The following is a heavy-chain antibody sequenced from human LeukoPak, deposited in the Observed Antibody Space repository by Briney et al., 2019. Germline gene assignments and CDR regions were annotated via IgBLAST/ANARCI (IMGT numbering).Heavy chain of an antibody. V-gene: IGHV4-34*01. CDR2: INHSGST. J-gene: IGHJ6*03. Sequence: PSETLSLTCAVYGGSFSGYYWSWIRQPPGKGLEWTGEINHSGSTNYNPSLKSRVTISVDTSKNQFSLKLSSVTAADTAVYYCARRVGSSWLTYYYYMDVWGKGTTVTISS. CDR1: GGSFSGYY. CDR3: ARRVGSSWLTYYYYMDV. D-gene: IGHD6-13*01.